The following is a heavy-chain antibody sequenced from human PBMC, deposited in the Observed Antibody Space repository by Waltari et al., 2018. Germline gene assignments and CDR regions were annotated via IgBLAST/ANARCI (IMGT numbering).Heavy chain of an antibody. CDR1: GFTLTSYA. CDR2: IYSGGST. D-gene: IGHD6-13*01. Sequence: EVQLLESGGGLVQPGGSLRLSCAASGFTLTSYAMSWVRQAPGKGLEWVSVIYSGGSTYYADSVKGRFTISRDNSKNTLYLQMNSLRAEDTAVYYCAKVVKGSSWYYYYMDVWGKGTTVTVSS. J-gene: IGHJ6*03. CDR3: AKVVKGSSWYYYYMDV. V-gene: IGHV3-23*03.